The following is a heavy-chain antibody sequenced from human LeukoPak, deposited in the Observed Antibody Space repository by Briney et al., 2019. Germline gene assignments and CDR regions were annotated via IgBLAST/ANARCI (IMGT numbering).Heavy chain of an antibody. J-gene: IGHJ6*03. CDR1: GYTFTGYY. CDR3: ARGGSSSWYLDQYYYYYMDV. D-gene: IGHD6-13*01. CDR2: INTNTGNP. Sequence: ASVKVSCKASGYTFTGYYMHWVRQAPGQGLEWMGWINTNTGNPTYAQGFTGRFVFSLDTSVSTAYLQISSLKAEDTAVYYCARGGSSSWYLDQYYYYYMDVWGKGTTVTVSS. V-gene: IGHV7-4-1*02.